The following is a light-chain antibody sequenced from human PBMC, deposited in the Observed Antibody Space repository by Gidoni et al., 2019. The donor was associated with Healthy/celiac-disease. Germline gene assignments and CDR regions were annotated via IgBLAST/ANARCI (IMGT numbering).Light chain of an antibody. J-gene: IGKJ1*01. CDR1: QSISRY. V-gene: IGKV1-39*01. CDR3: QQSFSAPRT. Sequence: DIQMTQSSSSLSASVGDRVTITCRASQSISRYLNWFQPKPRKAPKLIIYSASSLLSGVPSRFSGSGSGTDFTLTISSLQPEDFATYYCQQSFSAPRTFAQETKVEIK. CDR2: SAS.